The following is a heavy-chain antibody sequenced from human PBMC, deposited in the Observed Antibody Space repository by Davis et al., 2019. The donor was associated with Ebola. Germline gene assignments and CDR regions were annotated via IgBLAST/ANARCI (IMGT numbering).Heavy chain of an antibody. CDR1: GFTFSGSA. J-gene: IGHJ4*02. D-gene: IGHD4-17*01. V-gene: IGHV3-73*01. CDR3: TQTVTTFDY. CDR2: IISKANSYAT. Sequence: GESLKISCAASGFTFSGSAMHWVRQASGKGLEWVGRIISKANSYATAYAASVKGRFTISRDDSKNTAYLQMNSLKTEDTAVYYCTQTVTTFDYWGQGTLVTVSS.